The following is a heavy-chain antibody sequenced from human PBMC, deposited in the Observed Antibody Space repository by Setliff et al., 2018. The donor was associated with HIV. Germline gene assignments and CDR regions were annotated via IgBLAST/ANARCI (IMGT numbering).Heavy chain of an antibody. V-gene: IGHV4-61*02. Sequence: KTSETLSLTCTVSGGSISSGSYYWSWIRQPAGKGLEWIGRIYTSGSTNYNPSLKSRVTISVDTSKNQFSLKLSSVTAADTAVYYCVRDDYGYNGKGFDYWGPGTLVTVSS. J-gene: IGHJ4*02. CDR2: IYTSGST. CDR1: GGSISSGSYY. CDR3: VRDDYGYNGKGFDY. D-gene: IGHD4-17*01.